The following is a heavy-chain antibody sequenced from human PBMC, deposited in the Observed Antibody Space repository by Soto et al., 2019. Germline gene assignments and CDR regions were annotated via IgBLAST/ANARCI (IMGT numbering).Heavy chain of an antibody. Sequence: ASVKVSCKASGYTFTSYYMHWVRQAPGQGLEWMGWINPNSGGTNYAQKFQGWVTMTRDTSISTAYMELSRLRSDDTAVYYCARVTGRDSSGYHDAFDIWGQGTMVTVSS. V-gene: IGHV1-2*04. J-gene: IGHJ3*02. CDR1: GYTFTSYY. CDR3: ARVTGRDSSGYHDAFDI. D-gene: IGHD3-22*01. CDR2: INPNSGGT.